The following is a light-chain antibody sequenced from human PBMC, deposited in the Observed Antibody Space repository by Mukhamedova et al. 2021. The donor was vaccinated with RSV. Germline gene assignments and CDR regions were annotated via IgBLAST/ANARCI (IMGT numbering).Light chain of an antibody. V-gene: IGKV1-39*01. J-gene: IGKJ2*01. Sequence: WYQRRVHGKPPNLLIFGASSLQSGVPSRFSGSGSGTDFTLTISSLQSEDFATYSCQQSFNTPYTFGQGTKLEI. CDR3: QQSFNTPYT. CDR2: GAS.